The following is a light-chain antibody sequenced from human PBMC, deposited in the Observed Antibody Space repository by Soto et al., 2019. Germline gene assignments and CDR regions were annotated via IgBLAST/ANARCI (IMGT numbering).Light chain of an antibody. V-gene: IGLV2-8*01. Sequence: QSALTQPPSASGSPGQSVTIFCTGTKXDIGVYDFVSWYQHHPGKAPRLIIYEVVQRPSGVPDRFSGSKSGNTVSLTVSGLQAADEADYFCKSYGGSNSYVFGSGTKVTVL. J-gene: IGLJ1*01. CDR3: KSYGGSNSYV. CDR1: KXDIGVYDF. CDR2: EVV.